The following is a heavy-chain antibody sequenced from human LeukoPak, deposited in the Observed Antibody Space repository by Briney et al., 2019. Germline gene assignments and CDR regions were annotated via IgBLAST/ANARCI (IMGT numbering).Heavy chain of an antibody. J-gene: IGHJ6*04. V-gene: IGHV4-34*01. CDR3: ARRITMVRGHYGMDV. CDR2: INHSGST. D-gene: IGHD3-10*01. Sequence: PSETLSLTCAVYGGSFRGYYWIWIRQPPGKGLEWIGEINHSGSTNYNPSLKSRVTISVDTSKNQFSLKLSSVTAADTAVYYCARRITMVRGHYGMDVWGKGTTVTVSS. CDR1: GGSFRGYY.